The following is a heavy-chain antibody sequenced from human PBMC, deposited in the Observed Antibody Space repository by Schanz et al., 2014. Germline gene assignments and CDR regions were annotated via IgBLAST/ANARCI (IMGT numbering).Heavy chain of an antibody. D-gene: IGHD4-17*01. J-gene: IGHJ3*02. CDR2: VHPGGST. Sequence: EVQLVESGGGLVQPGGSLKLSCAASGLIFSNYVMTWVRQAPGKGLEWVSFVHPGGSTYYPDSVKGRFTISRDSSKNTLYLQMNSLRPEDTAVYYCARKMKLGVYGGKGHDSLDIWGQGTMVTVSS. CDR1: GLIFSNYV. CDR3: ARKMKLGVYGGKGHDSLDI. V-gene: IGHV3-66*01.